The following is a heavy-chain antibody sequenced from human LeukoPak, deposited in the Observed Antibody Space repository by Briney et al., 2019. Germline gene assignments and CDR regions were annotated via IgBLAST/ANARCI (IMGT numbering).Heavy chain of an antibody. V-gene: IGHV3-48*03. CDR1: GFTFSSYE. CDR2: ISSSGSTI. Sequence: PGGSLRLSCAASGFTFSSYEMNWVRQAPGKGLEWVSYISSSGSTIYYADSVKGRFTISRDNAKNSLYPQMNSLRAEDTAVYYCARERFRSSGSGAFDYWGQGTLVTVSS. D-gene: IGHD3-22*01. J-gene: IGHJ4*02. CDR3: ARERFRSSGSGAFDY.